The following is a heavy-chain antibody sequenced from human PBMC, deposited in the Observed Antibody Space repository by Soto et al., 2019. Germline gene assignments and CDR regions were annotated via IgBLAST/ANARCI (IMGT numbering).Heavy chain of an antibody. D-gene: IGHD3-3*01. CDR2: VNPNSGNT. Sequence: ASVKVSCKASGYTFTSYDINWVRQATGQGLEWMGWVNPNSGNTGYAQKFQGRVTMTRNTSISTAYMELSSLRSEDTAVYYCARARTIFGVVSPFYWGQGTLVTVSS. V-gene: IGHV1-8*01. CDR3: ARARTIFGVVSPFY. J-gene: IGHJ4*02. CDR1: GYTFTSYD.